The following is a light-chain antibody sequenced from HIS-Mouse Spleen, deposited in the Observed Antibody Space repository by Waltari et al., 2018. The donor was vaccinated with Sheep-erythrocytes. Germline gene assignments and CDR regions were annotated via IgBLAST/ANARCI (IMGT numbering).Light chain of an antibody. CDR1: SSDVGSYNL. CDR2: EGG. CDR3: CYYAGSSTPWV. V-gene: IGLV2-23*01. Sequence: QSALTQPASVSGSPGQSITISCTGTSSDVGSYNLVSWYQQHPGKAPKLMIYEGGKRPSGVSNRLSGSTSGNTDSLTISELQAENEADYYCCYYAGSSTPWVFGGGTKLTVL. J-gene: IGLJ3*02.